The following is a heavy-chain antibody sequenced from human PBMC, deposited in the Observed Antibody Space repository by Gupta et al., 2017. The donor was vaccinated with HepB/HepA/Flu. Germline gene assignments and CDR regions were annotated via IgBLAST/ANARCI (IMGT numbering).Heavy chain of an antibody. Sequence: QVHLVQSGAEVKKPGSSVKISCKASGGPFNKYSFTWLRQAPGQGLEWMGVIIPLFGTIDYSQNFQGRLKIATDDSTTTAYMEMSRLTFDDTALYYCATGKSRYYFDFWGQGTLLTVSP. CDR1: GGPFNKYS. CDR3: ATGKSRYYFDF. D-gene: IGHD3-9*01. CDR2: IIPLFGTI. V-gene: IGHV1-69*01. J-gene: IGHJ4*02.